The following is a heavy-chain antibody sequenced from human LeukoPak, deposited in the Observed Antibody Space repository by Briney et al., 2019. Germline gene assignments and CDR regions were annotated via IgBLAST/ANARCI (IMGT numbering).Heavy chain of an antibody. CDR1: GFTFDDYG. D-gene: IGHD3-10*01. Sequence: PGGSLRLSCAASGFTFDDYGMSWVRQAPGKGLEWVSGINWNGGSTGYADSVKGRFTISRDNAKNSLYLQMNSLRAEDTALYYCARDPPLRVRGVIIETTYYYYYYMDVWGKGTTVTVSS. J-gene: IGHJ6*03. V-gene: IGHV3-20*04. CDR2: INWNGGST. CDR3: ARDPPLRVRGVIIETTYYYYYYMDV.